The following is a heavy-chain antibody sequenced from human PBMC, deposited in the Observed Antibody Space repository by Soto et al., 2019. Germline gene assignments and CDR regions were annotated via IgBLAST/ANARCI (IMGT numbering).Heavy chain of an antibody. J-gene: IGHJ3*02. CDR1: GGTFSSYA. Sequence: QVQLVQSGAEVKKPGSSVKVSCKASGGTFSSYAISCVRQAPGQGLEWMGGIIPIFGTANYAQKFQGRVTITADESTSTAYMELSSLRSEDTAVYYCAREADCSGGSCYSGGAFDIWGQGTMVTVSS. V-gene: IGHV1-69*01. CDR2: IIPIFGTA. CDR3: AREADCSGGSCYSGGAFDI. D-gene: IGHD2-15*01.